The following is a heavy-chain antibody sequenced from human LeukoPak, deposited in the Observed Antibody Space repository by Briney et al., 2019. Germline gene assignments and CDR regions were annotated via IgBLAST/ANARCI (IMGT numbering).Heavy chain of an antibody. Sequence: GGSLRHSCTASGFTFGDYAMSWVRQAPGKGLEWVGFIRSKAYGGTTEYAASVKGRFTISRDDSKSIAYLQMNSLKTEDTAVYYCTREGYDILTGYSSDYWGQGTLVTVSS. D-gene: IGHD3-9*01. V-gene: IGHV3-49*04. CDR3: TREGYDILTGYSSDY. CDR1: GFTFGDYA. J-gene: IGHJ4*02. CDR2: IRSKAYGGTT.